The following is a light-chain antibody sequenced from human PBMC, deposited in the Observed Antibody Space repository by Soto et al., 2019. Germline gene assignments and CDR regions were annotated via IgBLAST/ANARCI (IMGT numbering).Light chain of an antibody. V-gene: IGKV2D-29*01. J-gene: IGKJ2*01. CDR1: QSLLHSDGKTY. CDR2: AVS. Sequence: DVVMTQSPLSLSVTPGQPASISCKSSQSLLHSDGKTYLFWYPQKPGQPPQLLIYAVSNRFSGVSDRFSGSGSGTDFTLRISRVEAEDVGLYYCMQGLHLPRTFGQGTKLQIK. CDR3: MQGLHLPRT.